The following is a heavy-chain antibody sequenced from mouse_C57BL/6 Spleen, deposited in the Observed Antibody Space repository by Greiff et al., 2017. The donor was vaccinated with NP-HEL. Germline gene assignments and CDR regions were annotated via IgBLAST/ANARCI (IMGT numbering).Heavy chain of an antibody. CDR3: ARRKPPDSSGYSYAMDY. J-gene: IGHJ4*01. CDR1: GFTFSDYG. D-gene: IGHD3-2*02. Sequence: EVKVVESGGGLVKPGGSLKLSCAASGFTFSDYGMHWVRQAPEKGLEWVAYISSGSSTIYYADTVKGRFTISRDNAKNTLFLQMTSLRSEDTAMYYCARRKPPDSSGYSYAMDYWGQGTSVTVSS. V-gene: IGHV5-17*01. CDR2: ISSGSSTI.